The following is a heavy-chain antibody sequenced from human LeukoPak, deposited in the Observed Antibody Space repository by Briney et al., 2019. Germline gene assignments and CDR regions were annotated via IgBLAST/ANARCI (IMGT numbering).Heavy chain of an antibody. CDR1: GGSLSSSNW. V-gene: IGHV4-4*02. CDR2: IYHSGST. Sequence: SETLSLTCAVSGGSLSSSNWWSWVRQPPGKGLEWIGEIYHSGSTNYNPSLKSRVTISVDKSKNQFSLKLSSVTAADTAVYYCASWSGNSEASYYWGQGTLVTVSS. D-gene: IGHD4-23*01. J-gene: IGHJ4*02. CDR3: ASWSGNSEASYY.